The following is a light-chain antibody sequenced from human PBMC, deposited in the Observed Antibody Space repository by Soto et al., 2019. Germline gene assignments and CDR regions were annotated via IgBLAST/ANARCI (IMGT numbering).Light chain of an antibody. CDR2: QLS. Sequence: DVVVTQSPLSPPVSLGQPASISCRSSQSRVYTDGNTYLNWFQQRPGQSPRRVIYQLSNRDSGVSDRFSGSGSGTDFTLKISRVEAEDVGVYYCMQGTHWPPMYTFGQGTKLEIK. CDR3: MQGTHWPPMYT. CDR1: QSRVYTDGNTY. J-gene: IGKJ2*01. V-gene: IGKV2-30*01.